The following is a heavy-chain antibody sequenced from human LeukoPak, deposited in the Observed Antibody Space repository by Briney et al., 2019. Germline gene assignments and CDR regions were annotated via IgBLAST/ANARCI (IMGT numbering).Heavy chain of an antibody. Sequence: ASVKVSCKASGYTFTSYDINWVRQATGQGLEWMGWMNPNSGNTGYAQKFQGRVTITRNTSISTAYMELSSLRSEDTAVYYCARGLYCTNGVCYTDFDYWGQGTLVTLSS. D-gene: IGHD2-8*01. V-gene: IGHV1-8*03. CDR3: ARGLYCTNGVCYTDFDY. J-gene: IGHJ4*02. CDR1: GYTFTSYD. CDR2: MNPNSGNT.